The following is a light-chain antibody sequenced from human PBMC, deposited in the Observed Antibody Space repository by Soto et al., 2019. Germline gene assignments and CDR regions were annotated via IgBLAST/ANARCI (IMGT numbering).Light chain of an antibody. J-gene: IGKJ4*01. CDR2: WAS. CDR3: QQYYSSPLT. V-gene: IGKV4-1*01. CDR1: QSVLYSSNSKNY. Sequence: DIVMTQSPDSLAVSLGEGATINCKSSQSVLYSSNSKNYLAWYQQKPGQPPKLLIYWASTRESGVPDRFRGSGSGTNFTLTISSLQAEDVAIYYCQQYYSSPLTFGGGTKVEIK.